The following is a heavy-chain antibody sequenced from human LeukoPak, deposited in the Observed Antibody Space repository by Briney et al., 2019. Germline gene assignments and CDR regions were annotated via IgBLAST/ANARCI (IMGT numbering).Heavy chain of an antibody. J-gene: IGHJ5*02. CDR3: ARDGLHYENNWFDP. Sequence: ASETLSLTCTVSGGSISSYYWSWIRQPAGKGLEWIGRIYTSGSTNYNPSLKSRVTMSVDTSKNQFSLKLKLNSVTAADTAVYYCARDGLHYENNWFDPWGQGTLVTVSS. CDR2: IYTSGST. V-gene: IGHV4-4*07. CDR1: GGSISSYY. D-gene: IGHD3-3*01.